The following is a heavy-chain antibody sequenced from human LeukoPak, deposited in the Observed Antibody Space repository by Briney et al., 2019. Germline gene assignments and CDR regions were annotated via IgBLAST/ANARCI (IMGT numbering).Heavy chain of an antibody. CDR1: GGSFSGYY. CDR2: INHSGST. Sequence: SETLSLTCAVYGGSFSGYYWSWIRQPPGRGLEWIGEINHSGSTNSNPSLKSRVTMSVDTSKNQFSLKLSSVTAADTAVYYCARDRRSGSYFYFDYWGQGTLVTVSS. J-gene: IGHJ4*02. CDR3: ARDRRSGSYFYFDY. D-gene: IGHD3-10*01. V-gene: IGHV4-34*01.